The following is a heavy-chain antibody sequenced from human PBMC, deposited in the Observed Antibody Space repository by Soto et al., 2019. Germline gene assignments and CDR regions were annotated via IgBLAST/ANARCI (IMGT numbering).Heavy chain of an antibody. CDR1: GFTFSSYG. V-gene: IGHV3-30*18. CDR3: AKDNGLKSELLATYFDY. Sequence: GGSLRLSCAASGFTFSSYGMHWVRQAPGKGLEWVAVISYDGSNKYYADSVKGRFTISRDNSKNTLYLQMNSLRAEDTAVYYCAKDNGLKSELLATYFDYWGQGTLVTVSS. D-gene: IGHD3-3*01. J-gene: IGHJ4*02. CDR2: ISYDGSNK.